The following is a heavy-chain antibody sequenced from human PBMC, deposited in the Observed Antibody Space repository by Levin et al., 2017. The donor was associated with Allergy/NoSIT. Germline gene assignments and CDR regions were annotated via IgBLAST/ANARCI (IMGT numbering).Heavy chain of an antibody. CDR1: DYTFKNYG. Sequence: VASVKVSCKASDYTFKNYGISWVRQAPGQGLEWMGWISTHNGNTNYAQSFQGRVTMTTDTSTSTADMELRSLISDDTAVYYCARFVVTPVSYFYMDVWGKGTTVTVSS. CDR2: ISTHNGNT. J-gene: IGHJ6*03. D-gene: IGHD2-2*01. CDR3: ARFVVTPVSYFYMDV. V-gene: IGHV1-18*01.